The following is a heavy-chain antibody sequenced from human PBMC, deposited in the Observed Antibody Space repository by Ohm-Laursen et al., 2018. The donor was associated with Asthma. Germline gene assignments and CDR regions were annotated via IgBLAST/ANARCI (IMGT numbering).Heavy chain of an antibody. CDR3: ARDAVEYNYGYRPIFDY. V-gene: IGHV3-11*06. Sequence: SLRLSCAASGFKFSDYYMSWIRQASGKGLEWVSYISSSSSYTNYADSVKGRFTISRDNAKNSLYLQMNSLRADDTAVYYCARDAVEYNYGYRPIFDYWGQGTLVSVSS. CDR2: ISSSSSYT. CDR1: GFKFSDYY. J-gene: IGHJ4*02. D-gene: IGHD5-18*01.